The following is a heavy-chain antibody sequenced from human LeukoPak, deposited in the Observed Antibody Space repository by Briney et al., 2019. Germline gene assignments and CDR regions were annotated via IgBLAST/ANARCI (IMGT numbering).Heavy chain of an antibody. D-gene: IGHD1-26*01. CDR3: AKDLFSSGSYYDAEALCFDC. Sequence: PGGSLRLSCAASGFTFSSYWMSWVRQAPGKGLEWVSAISVSGGTTYYADSVKGRFTISRDNSKNTLHLQMNSLRAEDTAIYYCAKDLFSSGSYYDAEALCFDCWGQGTLVTVSS. J-gene: IGHJ4*02. CDR1: GFTFSSYW. V-gene: IGHV3-23*01. CDR2: ISVSGGTT.